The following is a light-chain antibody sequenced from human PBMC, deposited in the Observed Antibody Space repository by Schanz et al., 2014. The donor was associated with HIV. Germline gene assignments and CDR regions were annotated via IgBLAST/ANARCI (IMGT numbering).Light chain of an antibody. CDR1: SSDIGAYNY. J-gene: IGLJ2*01. Sequence: QSALIQPASVSGSPGQSITISCTGTSSDIGAYNYVSWYQQHPGKAPKLMIYDVNIRPSGGSNRFSGSKSGNTASLTISGLQAEDEADYYCNSYTRTSTPVFGGGTKLTVL. V-gene: IGLV2-14*03. CDR2: DVN. CDR3: NSYTRTSTPV.